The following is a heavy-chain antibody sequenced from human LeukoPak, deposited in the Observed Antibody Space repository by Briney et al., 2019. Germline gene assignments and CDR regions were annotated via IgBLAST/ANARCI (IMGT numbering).Heavy chain of an antibody. Sequence: GSLRLSCVASGFTFSSYAMSWVRQAPGKGLEWIGYIYYSGSTNYNPSLKSRVTISVDTSKNQFSLKLSSVTAADTAVYYCARQGRYGSNNFDYWGQGTLVTVSS. J-gene: IGHJ4*02. V-gene: IGHV4-59*08. CDR2: IYYSGST. CDR3: ARQGRYGSNNFDY. CDR1: GFTFSSYA. D-gene: IGHD3-10*01.